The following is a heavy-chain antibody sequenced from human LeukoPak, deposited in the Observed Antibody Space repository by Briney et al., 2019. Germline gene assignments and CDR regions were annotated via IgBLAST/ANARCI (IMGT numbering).Heavy chain of an antibody. Sequence: GGSLRLSCAASGFTFSSYWMSWVRQAPGKGLEWVANIKQDGSAKYYVESVKGRFTISRDNAKNSLYRQMNRLRAEETAVYYCARDVRYYGSGSEFDYWGQGTLVAVSS. J-gene: IGHJ4*02. CDR1: GFTFSSYW. D-gene: IGHD3-10*01. CDR2: IKQDGSAK. V-gene: IGHV3-7*01. CDR3: ARDVRYYGSGSEFDY.